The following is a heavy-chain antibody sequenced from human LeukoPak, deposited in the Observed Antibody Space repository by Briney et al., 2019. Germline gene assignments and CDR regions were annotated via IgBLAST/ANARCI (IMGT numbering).Heavy chain of an antibody. CDR2: INHSGST. V-gene: IGHV4-34*01. CDR1: GGSFSGYY. J-gene: IGHJ4*02. D-gene: IGHD4-17*01. CDR3: ARGHDPYGDYGQVDY. Sequence: SETLSLTCAVYGGSFSGYYWSWIRQPPGKGLEWIGEINHSGSTNYNPYLKSRVTISVDTSKNQFSLKLSSVTAADTAVYYCARGHDPYGDYGQVDYWGQGTLVTVSS.